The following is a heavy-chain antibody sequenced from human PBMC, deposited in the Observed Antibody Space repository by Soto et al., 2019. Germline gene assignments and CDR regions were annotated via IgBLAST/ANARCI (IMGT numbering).Heavy chain of an antibody. D-gene: IGHD3-3*01. CDR1: GFTFSSYA. J-gene: IGHJ4*02. CDR2: MSGAGRSS. V-gene: IGHV3-23*01. Sequence: PGGSLRLSCAASGFTFSSYAMSWVRQAPGKGLEWVSSMSGAGRSSYDADSVKGRFTISRDNSKNTLYLQMNNLRAEDTALYYCAKGPIFGVENIYDYGGKGTLVTFPS. CDR3: AKGPIFGVENIYDY.